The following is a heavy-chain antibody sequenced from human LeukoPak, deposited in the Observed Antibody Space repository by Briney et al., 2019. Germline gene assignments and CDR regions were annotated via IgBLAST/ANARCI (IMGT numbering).Heavy chain of an antibody. CDR2: THPSGNT. Sequence: PSETLSLTCTVSGASNNSYYWSWIRQPPGKGLEWIGYTHPSGNTNYSPSLKSRVTISIDTSRNQFSLKLSSVTAADTAVYYCARKAPKKGWFDPWGQGTLVTVSS. CDR1: GASNNSYY. J-gene: IGHJ5*02. CDR3: ARKAPKKGWFDP. V-gene: IGHV4-4*09.